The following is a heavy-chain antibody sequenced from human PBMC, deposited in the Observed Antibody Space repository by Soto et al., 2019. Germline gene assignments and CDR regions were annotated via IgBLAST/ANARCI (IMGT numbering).Heavy chain of an antibody. V-gene: IGHV4-39*01. CDR2: IYYSGST. CDR1: GGSISSSPYY. CDR3: ARPQYCSSSNCPFEY. J-gene: IGHJ4*02. Sequence: QLQLQESGPGLVKPSETLSLTCTVSGGSISSSPYYWGWIRQPPGKGLEWIGTIYYSGSTYYNPSLKTRVTLSVDTSKNQFSLKLSSVTAADTAVYFCARPQYCSSSNCPFEYWGQGILVTVSS. D-gene: IGHD2-2*01.